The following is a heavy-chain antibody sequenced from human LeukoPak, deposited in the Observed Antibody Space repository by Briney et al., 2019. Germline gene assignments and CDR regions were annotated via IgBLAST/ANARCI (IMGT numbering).Heavy chain of an antibody. CDR2: INPNSGGT. Sequence: AAVKVSCKASGYTFTGEYIHWVRQAPGQGLEWMGWINPNSGGTNYVQKFQGRVTMTRDTSISTAYMELSRLRSDDTAVYYCARDRIDLGFDYWGQGTLVTVSS. V-gene: IGHV1-2*02. CDR3: ARDRIDLGFDY. J-gene: IGHJ4*02. CDR1: GYTFTGEY.